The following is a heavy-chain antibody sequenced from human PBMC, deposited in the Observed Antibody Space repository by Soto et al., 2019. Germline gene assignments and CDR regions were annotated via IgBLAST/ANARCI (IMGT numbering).Heavy chain of an antibody. CDR1: GLTLSFNG. CDR2: IKLDASEK. J-gene: IGHJ4*01. V-gene: IGHV3-7*01. CDR3: ARDSGYGSGASVNHYLDF. D-gene: IGHD3-10*01. Sequence: PGGPWRFPWAALGLTLSFNGLGWVRRSPGKGLEWLGTIKLDASEKKYVDSVKGRFTMSRDNAKNSLYLQMDSLRAEDTAVYYCARDSGYGSGASVNHYLDFWGRGTLVTVSS.